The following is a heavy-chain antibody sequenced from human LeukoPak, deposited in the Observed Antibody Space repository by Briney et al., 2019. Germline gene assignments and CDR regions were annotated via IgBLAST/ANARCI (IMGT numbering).Heavy chain of an antibody. CDR3: ARFGYSGWNLEY. Sequence: PGGSLRLSCAASGFSFRDLWMTWVRQAPGKGLEWVANINQGGSVKYYVDSVKGRFTISRDDAESSLYVQRNSLRDEDTAVCYCARFGYSGWNLEYWGQGTLVTVSS. J-gene: IGHJ4*02. CDR1: GFSFRDLW. V-gene: IGHV3-7*01. CDR2: INQGGSVK. D-gene: IGHD5-12*01.